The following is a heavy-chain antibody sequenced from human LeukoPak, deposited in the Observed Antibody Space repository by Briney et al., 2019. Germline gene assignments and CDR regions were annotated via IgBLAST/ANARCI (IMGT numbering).Heavy chain of an antibody. CDR2: IYHSGST. Sequence: PSETLSLTCTVSGGSISSGGYYWSWIRQPPGKGLEWIGYIYHSGSTYYNPPLKSRVTISVDRSKNQSSLKLSSVTAADTAVYYCARDTPQLELPVYWGQGTLVTVSS. D-gene: IGHD1-7*01. CDR3: ARDTPQLELPVY. J-gene: IGHJ4*02. V-gene: IGHV4-30-2*01. CDR1: GGSISSGGYY.